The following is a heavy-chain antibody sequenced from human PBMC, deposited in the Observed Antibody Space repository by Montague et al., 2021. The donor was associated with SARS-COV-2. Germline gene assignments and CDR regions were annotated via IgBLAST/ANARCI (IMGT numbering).Heavy chain of an antibody. CDR1: GGSFSTYY. Sequence: SETLSLTCAVHGGSFSTYYWNWIRQPPGKGLEWIGEINHGGSTNYNPSLKSRVTISVDTSKNQFSLKLTSVAAADTAVYYCARLGDGVVPSPILGVGPYYSYYCMDVWGKGTTVTVSS. CDR2: INHGGST. J-gene: IGHJ6*03. D-gene: IGHD3-10*01. V-gene: IGHV4-34*01. CDR3: ARLGDGVVPSPILGVGPYYSYYCMDV.